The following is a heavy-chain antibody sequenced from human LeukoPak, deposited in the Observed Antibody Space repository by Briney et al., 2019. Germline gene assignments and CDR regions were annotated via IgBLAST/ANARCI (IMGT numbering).Heavy chain of an antibody. Sequence: GGSLRLSCAASGFTFTRYWMHWVRQAPGKGLVWVSRVNPDGSGTTYGDSVKGRFTSSRDNAKNTLYLQMNSLRAEDTAAYYCARGGSYGDYWGQGILVTVSS. CDR1: GFTFTRYW. CDR2: VNPDGSGT. CDR3: ARGGSYGDY. D-gene: IGHD3-16*01. J-gene: IGHJ4*02. V-gene: IGHV3-74*01.